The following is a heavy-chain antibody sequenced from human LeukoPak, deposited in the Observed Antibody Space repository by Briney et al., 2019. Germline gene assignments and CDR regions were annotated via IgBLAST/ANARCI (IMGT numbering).Heavy chain of an antibody. Sequence: GGSLRLSCAASGFTFSSYAMSWVRQAPGKGLEWVSAVSGSGGSTYYADSVKGRFTISRDNSKNTLYLQMNSLRAEDTAVYYCAKEYCSSTSCSSDCYYYGMDVWGQGTTVTVSS. CDR1: GFTFSSYA. J-gene: IGHJ6*02. CDR3: AKEYCSSTSCSSDCYYYGMDV. CDR2: VSGSGGST. D-gene: IGHD2-2*01. V-gene: IGHV3-23*01.